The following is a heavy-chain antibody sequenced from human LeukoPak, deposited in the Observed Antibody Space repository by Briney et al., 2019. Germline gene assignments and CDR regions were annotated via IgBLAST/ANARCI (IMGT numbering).Heavy chain of an antibody. D-gene: IGHD2-21*02. V-gene: IGHV3-11*01. CDR1: GFTFSDYY. Sequence: GGSLRLSCAASGFTFSDYYMSWIRQAPGKGLEWVSYISSSGSTIYYADSVKGRFTISRDNAKNSLYLQMNSLRAEDTAVYYCARDPGSDDQDAFDIWGQGTMVTVSS. CDR3: ARDPGSDDQDAFDI. CDR2: ISSSGSTI. J-gene: IGHJ3*02.